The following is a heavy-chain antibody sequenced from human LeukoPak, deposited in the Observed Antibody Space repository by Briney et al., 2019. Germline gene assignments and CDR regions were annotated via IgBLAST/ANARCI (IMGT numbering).Heavy chain of an antibody. CDR2: ISYDGSNK. CDR1: GFTFSSYG. J-gene: IGHJ3*02. V-gene: IGHV3-30*18. CDR3: AKDYRYSSGWFIRDAFDI. Sequence: GGSLRLSCAASGFTFSSYGMHWFRQAPGKGLEWVAVISYDGSNKYYADSVKGRFTISRDNSKNTLYLQMNSLRAEDTAVYYCAKDYRYSSGWFIRDAFDIWGQGTMVTVSS. D-gene: IGHD6-19*01.